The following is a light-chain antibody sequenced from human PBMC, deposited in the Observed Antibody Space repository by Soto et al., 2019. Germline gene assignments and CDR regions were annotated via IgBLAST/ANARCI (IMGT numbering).Light chain of an antibody. Sequence: QSVLTQPPSVSGSPGQSVTISCTGTSSDVGFYNRVSWYQQPPGTAPKLMIYGVSTRPSGVPDRFSGSKSGNTASLTISGLQAEDEADYYCSSYTSTNTWVFGGGTKLTVL. J-gene: IGLJ3*02. CDR2: GVS. CDR1: SSDVGFYNR. CDR3: SSYTSTNTWV. V-gene: IGLV2-18*02.